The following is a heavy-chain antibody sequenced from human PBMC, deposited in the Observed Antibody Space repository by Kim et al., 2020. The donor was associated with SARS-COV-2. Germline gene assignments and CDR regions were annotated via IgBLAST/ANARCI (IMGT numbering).Heavy chain of an antibody. CDR1: GFTFSTYS. J-gene: IGHJ6*02. CDR3: ARGCSSRSCSYQYAMDV. V-gene: IGHV3-48*02. D-gene: IGHD2-2*01. Sequence: GGSLRLSCAASGFTFSTYSMNWVRQAPGKGLEWVSYISSTSSAIYHADSVKGRFTISRDNAKNSLYLQMNSLRDEDTAVYYCARGCSSRSCSYQYAMDVWGQGTTVTVSS. CDR2: ISSTSSAI.